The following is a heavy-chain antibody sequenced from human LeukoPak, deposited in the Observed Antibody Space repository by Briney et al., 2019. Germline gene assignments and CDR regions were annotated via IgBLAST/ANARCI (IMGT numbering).Heavy chain of an antibody. CDR3: ARGRGYYYDSSGYRYFDY. J-gene: IGHJ4*02. CDR2: IYTSGTT. Sequence: SETLSLTCTVSGGSISSYYWSWIRQPAGKGLEWIGRIYTSGTTHYNPSLKSRVTMSVDTSKNQFSLKLSSVTAADTAVYYCARGRGYYYDSSGYRYFDYWGQGTLVTVSS. CDR1: GGSISSYY. V-gene: IGHV4-4*07. D-gene: IGHD3-22*01.